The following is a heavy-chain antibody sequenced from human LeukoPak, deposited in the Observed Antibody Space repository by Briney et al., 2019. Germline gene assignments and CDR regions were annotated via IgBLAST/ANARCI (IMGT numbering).Heavy chain of an antibody. Sequence: GGSLRLSCAASGFTFDDYGMSWVRQAPGKGLEWVAFIRYDGSNKYYADSVKGRFTISRDNSKNTLYLQMNSLRAEDTAVYYCAKSFWPPGKAAFDIWGQGTMVTVSS. V-gene: IGHV3-30*02. D-gene: IGHD3-3*01. CDR3: AKSFWPPGKAAFDI. CDR2: IRYDGSNK. CDR1: GFTFDDYG. J-gene: IGHJ3*02.